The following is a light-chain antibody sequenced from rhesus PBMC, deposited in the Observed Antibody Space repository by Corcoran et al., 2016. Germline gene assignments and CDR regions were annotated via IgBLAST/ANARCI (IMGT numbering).Light chain of an antibody. V-gene: IGKV1-22*01. CDR2: KAS. CDR1: QNIDRW. J-gene: IGKJ2*01. Sequence: DIQMTQSPSSLSASVGDTVTITCRASQNIDRWLDWYQQKPGKDPNLLIYKASSLQSGVPARFSGSVSGTDFTLTISILQPEDFATYYCLQYNSSPPYRFGQGTKVEIK. CDR3: LQYNSSPPYR.